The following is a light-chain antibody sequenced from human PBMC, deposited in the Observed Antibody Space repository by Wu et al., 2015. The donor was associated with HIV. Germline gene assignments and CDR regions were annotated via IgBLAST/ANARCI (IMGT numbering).Light chain of an antibody. Sequence: IQMTQSPPSLSASVGDRVTITCQASQDISNYLNWYQQKPGKAPKLLIYDASNLETGVPSRFSGSGSGTDFIFTISSLQPEDIATYYCQQYDNLPPFGQGTKLEIK. CDR1: QDISNY. CDR3: QQYDNLPP. CDR2: DAS. J-gene: IGKJ2*01. V-gene: IGKV1-33*01.